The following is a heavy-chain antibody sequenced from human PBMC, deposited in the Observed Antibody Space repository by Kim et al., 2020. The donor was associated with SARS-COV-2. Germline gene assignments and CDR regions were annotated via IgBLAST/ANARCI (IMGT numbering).Heavy chain of an antibody. D-gene: IGHD1-26*01. V-gene: IGHV3-21*01. CDR3: ARDIPIRRGSSYFDY. Sequence: DSVKGRSTISRDNAKNSLYLQMNSLRAEDKAVYYCARDIPIRRGSSYFDYWGQGTLVTVSS. J-gene: IGHJ4*02.